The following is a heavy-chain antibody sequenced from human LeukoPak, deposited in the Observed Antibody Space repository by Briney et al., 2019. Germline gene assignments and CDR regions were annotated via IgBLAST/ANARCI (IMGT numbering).Heavy chain of an antibody. CDR1: GGSFSGYY. CDR2: INHSGST. J-gene: IGHJ5*02. D-gene: IGHD3-3*01. V-gene: IGHV4-34*01. CDR3: ARGWRSITILRNWFDP. Sequence: ASETLSLTCAVYGGSFSGYYWSWIRQPPGKGLEWIGEINHSGSTNYNPSLKSRVTISVDTSKNQFSLKLSRVTAADTAVYYCARGWRSITILRNWFDPWGQGTLVTVSS.